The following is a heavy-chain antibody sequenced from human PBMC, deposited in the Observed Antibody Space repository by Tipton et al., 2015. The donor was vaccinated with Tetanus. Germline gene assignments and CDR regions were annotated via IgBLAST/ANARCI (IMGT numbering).Heavy chain of an antibody. J-gene: IGHJ4*02. CDR2: INGHGTNT. CDR1: GFTFSTYW. D-gene: IGHD2-2*01. Sequence: SLRLPCAAPGFTFSTYWMHWVRQAPGKGLMWVSRINGHGTNTAYADSVKGRFTISRDNAKNTLYLQMNSLRAEDTAVYYCARDSPDILLVPAVWGQGTLVTVSS. V-gene: IGHV3-74*01. CDR3: ARDSPDILLVPAV.